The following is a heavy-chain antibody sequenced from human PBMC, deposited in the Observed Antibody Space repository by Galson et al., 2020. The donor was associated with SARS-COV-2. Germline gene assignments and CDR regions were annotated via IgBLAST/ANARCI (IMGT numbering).Heavy chain of an antibody. CDR2: IYPGDSDT. V-gene: IGHV5-51*01. J-gene: IGHJ6*02. D-gene: IGHD2-15*01. CDR3: ARLKTRVVAATLLYYDYGMDV. CDR1: GYSFTSYW. Sequence: KIGESLKISCKGSGYSFTSYWIGWVRQMPGKGLEWMGIIYPGDSDTRYSPSFQGQVTISADKSITTAYLQWSSLKAPDTAMYYCARLKTRVVAATLLYYDYGMDVWGQGTTVTVSS.